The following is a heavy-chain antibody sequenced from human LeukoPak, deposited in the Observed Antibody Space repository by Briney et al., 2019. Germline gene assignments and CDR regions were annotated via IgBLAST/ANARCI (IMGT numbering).Heavy chain of an antibody. CDR3: ARKSLGIVAAGTFFGS. V-gene: IGHV3-53*01. CDR1: GFTVSSNF. J-gene: IGHJ5*02. Sequence: GGSLRLSCAASGFTVSSNFVTWVRQAPGKGLEWLSIIYSGGGTDYADSVKGRFTISRDNSKNTVYLQTNSLRAEDTAMYHCARKSLGIVAAGTFFGSWGQGTLVTVSS. CDR2: IYSGGGT. D-gene: IGHD6-13*01.